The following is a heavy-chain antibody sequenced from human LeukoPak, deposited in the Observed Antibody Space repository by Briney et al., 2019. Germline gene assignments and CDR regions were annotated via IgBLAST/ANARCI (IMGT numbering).Heavy chain of an antibody. V-gene: IGHV4-59*01. Sequence: SETLSLTCTVSGGFISSYYWSWIRQPPGKGLEWIGYIYYSGTTNYNPSLKSRVTISVDTSKNQFSLKLGSVTAADTAVYYCARGVYIAAAQYGYWGQGTLVTVSS. J-gene: IGHJ4*02. CDR3: ARGVYIAAAQYGY. CDR2: IYYSGTT. CDR1: GGFISSYY. D-gene: IGHD6-13*01.